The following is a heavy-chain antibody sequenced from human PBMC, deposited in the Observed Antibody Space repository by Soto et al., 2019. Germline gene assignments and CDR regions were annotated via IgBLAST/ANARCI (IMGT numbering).Heavy chain of an antibody. D-gene: IGHD2-15*01. Sequence: GASVKVSCKASGYTFTSYGISWVRQAPGQGLEWMGWISAYNGNTNYAQKLQGRVTMTTDTSTSTAYMELRSLRSDDTAVYYCARDTCSGGSCYSAEFDYWGQGTLDTVSS. CDR1: GYTFTSYG. CDR3: ARDTCSGGSCYSAEFDY. J-gene: IGHJ4*02. V-gene: IGHV1-18*01. CDR2: ISAYNGNT.